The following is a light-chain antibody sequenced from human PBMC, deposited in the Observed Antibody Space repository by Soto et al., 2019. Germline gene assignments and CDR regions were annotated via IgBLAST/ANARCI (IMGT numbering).Light chain of an antibody. J-gene: IGKJ2*01. Sequence: EIVLTQSPGTLSLSPGDRATLSCRASQSVSADYLAWYQQKPGQAPRLLIYAVSTRATGIPDRFGGSGSGTDFTLTISRLDPEDFAVYFCQLYGSTPVTFGQGTKLEIK. CDR1: QSVSADY. CDR3: QLYGSTPVT. CDR2: AVS. V-gene: IGKV3-20*01.